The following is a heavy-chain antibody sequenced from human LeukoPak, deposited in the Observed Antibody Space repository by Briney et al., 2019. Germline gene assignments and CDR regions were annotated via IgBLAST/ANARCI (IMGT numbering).Heavy chain of an antibody. V-gene: IGHV1-8*01. CDR2: MNPNSGNT. CDR1: GYTSTSYD. J-gene: IGHJ4*02. CDR3: ARGLGGWYRRLIRTFDY. Sequence: ASVKVSCKASGYTSTSYDINWVRQATGQGLEWMGWMNPNSGNTGYAQKFQGRVTMTRNTSISTAYMELSSLRSEDTAVYYCARGLGGWYRRLIRTFDYWGQGTLVTVSS. D-gene: IGHD6-19*01.